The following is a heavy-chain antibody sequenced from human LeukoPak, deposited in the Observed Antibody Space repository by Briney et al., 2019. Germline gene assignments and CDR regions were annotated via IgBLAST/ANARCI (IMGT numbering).Heavy chain of an antibody. V-gene: IGHV3-53*01. Sequence: PGGSLRLSCAASGFTVSSDYMSWVRQAPGKGLEWVSVIYSGGSTYYADSVKGRFTISRDNSKNTLYLQMNSLRAEDTAVYYCASCSEGYFDYWGQGTLVTVSS. CDR3: ASCSEGYFDY. J-gene: IGHJ4*02. CDR1: GFTVSSDY. D-gene: IGHD3-10*02. CDR2: IYSGGST.